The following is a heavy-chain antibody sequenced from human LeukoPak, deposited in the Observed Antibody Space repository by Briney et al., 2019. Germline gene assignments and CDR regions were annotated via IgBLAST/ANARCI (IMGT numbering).Heavy chain of an antibody. D-gene: IGHD2-21*02. CDR1: GFTLNRCW. CDR2: INPDGRDT. V-gene: IGHV3-7*01. Sequence: GGSLRLSCVVSGFTLNRCWMNWVRQAPGKGLEWVAHINPDGRDTYYVDSVKGRFTISRDNAQNSMYLQMNSLRVEDTAVYYCTSWGDTTAEYFQRWGQGTLVTVSS. J-gene: IGHJ1*01. CDR3: TSWGDTTAEYFQR.